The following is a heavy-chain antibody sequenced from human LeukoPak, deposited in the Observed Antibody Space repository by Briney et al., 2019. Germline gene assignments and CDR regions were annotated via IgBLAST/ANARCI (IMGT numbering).Heavy chain of an antibody. J-gene: IGHJ4*02. Sequence: GGSLRLSCAASGFTFSSYSMNWVRQAPGKGLEWVSSISSSSSYIYYADSVKGRFTISRDNAKNSPYLQMNSLRAEDTAVYYCAREQGTVTGNFDYWGQGTLVTVSS. CDR2: ISSSSSYI. V-gene: IGHV3-21*01. D-gene: IGHD4-17*01. CDR3: AREQGTVTGNFDY. CDR1: GFTFSSYS.